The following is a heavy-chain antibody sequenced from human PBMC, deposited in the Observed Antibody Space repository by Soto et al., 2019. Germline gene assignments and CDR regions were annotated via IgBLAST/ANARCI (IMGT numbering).Heavy chain of an antibody. J-gene: IGHJ4*02. CDR2: MNPNSGNT. Sequence: QVQLVQSGAEVKKPGASVKVSCKASGYTFTSYDINWVRQATGQGLEWMGWMNPNSGNTGYAQKFQGRVTMTRNTCISTAYMERSSLRSDDTAVYYCARVGYYYDSSGYYLSFDYWGQGTLVTVSS. V-gene: IGHV1-8*01. CDR3: ARVGYYYDSSGYYLSFDY. CDR1: GYTFTSYD. D-gene: IGHD3-22*01.